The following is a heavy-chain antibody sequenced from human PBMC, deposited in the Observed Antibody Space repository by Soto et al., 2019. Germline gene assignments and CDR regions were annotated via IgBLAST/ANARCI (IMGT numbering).Heavy chain of an antibody. CDR2: IYYSGST. CDR1: GGYISSYD. J-gene: IGHJ6*02. V-gene: IGHV4-59*01. CDR3: ATDLGDYYGMDV. Sequence: SETLSLTWTVAGGYISSYDGSWIRQPPGKGLEWIGYIYYSGSTNYNPSLKSRVTISVDTSKNQFSLKLSSVTAADTAVYYCATDLGDYYGMDVWGQGTTVTVS. D-gene: IGHD1-26*01.